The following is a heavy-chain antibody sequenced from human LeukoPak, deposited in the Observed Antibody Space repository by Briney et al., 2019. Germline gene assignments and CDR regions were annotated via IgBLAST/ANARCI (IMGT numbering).Heavy chain of an antibody. CDR2: INPNSGGT. Sequence: GASVKVSCKASGYTFTGYYMHWVRQAPGQGLEWMGWINPNSGGTNYAQKFQGRVTMTRDTSISTAYMELSRLRSDDTAVYYCAKLLGYCSGGSCYSSDYWGQGTLVTVSS. CDR1: GYTFTGYY. J-gene: IGHJ4*02. V-gene: IGHV1-2*02. D-gene: IGHD2-15*01. CDR3: AKLLGYCSGGSCYSSDY.